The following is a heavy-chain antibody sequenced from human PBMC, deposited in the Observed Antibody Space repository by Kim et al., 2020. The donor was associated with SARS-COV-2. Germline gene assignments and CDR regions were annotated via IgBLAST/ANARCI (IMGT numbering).Heavy chain of an antibody. Sequence: GGSLRLSCSAFGFTFRNYEMNWVRQAPGKGLEWISYISSGGTTIHFADSLKGRFTISRDNAKNSLYLQMNSLRVEDTAVYYCARRELLDTDVWGEGTTVT. CDR1: GFTFRNYE. J-gene: IGHJ6*03. V-gene: IGHV3-48*03. D-gene: IGHD2-21*01. CDR2: ISSGGTTI. CDR3: ARRELLDTDV.